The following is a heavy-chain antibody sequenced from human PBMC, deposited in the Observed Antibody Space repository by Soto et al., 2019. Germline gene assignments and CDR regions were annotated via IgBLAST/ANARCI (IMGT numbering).Heavy chain of an antibody. V-gene: IGHV3-7*03. CDR2: IKRDGSER. Sequence: GGSLRLSCAASGFRFYYYWMSWVRQAPGKGLEWVANIKRDGSERYYVDSVKGRFTISRDNAKNSLYLQMNSLRAEDTAVYYCARGGSSTRFMDYWGQGTPVTVSS. CDR3: ARGGSSTRFMDY. CDR1: GFRFYYYW. D-gene: IGHD2-2*01. J-gene: IGHJ4*02.